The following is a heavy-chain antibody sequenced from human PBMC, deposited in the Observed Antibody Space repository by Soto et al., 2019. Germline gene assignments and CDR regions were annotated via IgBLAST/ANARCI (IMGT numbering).Heavy chain of an antibody. CDR1: GFTFDDYT. Sequence: GGSLRLSCAASGFTFDDYTMHWVRQAPGKGLEWVSLISWDGGSTYYADSVKGRFTISRDNSKNSLYLQMNSLRTEDTALYYCAKDIRSGWQSPNSGMDVWGQGTTVTVSS. D-gene: IGHD6-19*01. J-gene: IGHJ6*02. CDR2: ISWDGGST. V-gene: IGHV3-43*01. CDR3: AKDIRSGWQSPNSGMDV.